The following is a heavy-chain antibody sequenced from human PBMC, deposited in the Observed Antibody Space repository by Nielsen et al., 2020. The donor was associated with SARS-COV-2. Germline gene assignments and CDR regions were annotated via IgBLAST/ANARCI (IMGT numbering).Heavy chain of an antibody. CDR1: GGSISSSSYY. J-gene: IGHJ5*02. CDR3: ARKGTVTHFYNWFDP. D-gene: IGHD4-17*01. V-gene: IGHV4-39*01. CDR2: IYYSGST. Sequence: SETLSLTCTVSGGSISSSSYYWGWIRQPPGKGLEWIGSIYYSGSTYYNPSLKSRVTISVDTSKNQFSLKLSSVTAADTAMYYCARKGTVTHFYNWFDPWGQGTLVTVSS.